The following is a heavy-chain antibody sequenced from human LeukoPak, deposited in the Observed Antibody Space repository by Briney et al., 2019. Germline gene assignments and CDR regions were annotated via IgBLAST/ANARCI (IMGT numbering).Heavy chain of an antibody. CDR3: ARDIQPRGGYYYMDV. J-gene: IGHJ6*03. CDR1: RGSISSSNYY. Sequence: SETLSLICSVSRGSISSSNYYWGWIRQPPGKGLEWIGNIYYSGTTYYNPSLPSLKSRVTILIDTSKNQFSLRLRSVTAADTAVYYCARDIQPRGGYYYMDVWGKGTTVTVSS. CDR2: IYYSGTT. D-gene: IGHD5-18*01. V-gene: IGHV4-39*07.